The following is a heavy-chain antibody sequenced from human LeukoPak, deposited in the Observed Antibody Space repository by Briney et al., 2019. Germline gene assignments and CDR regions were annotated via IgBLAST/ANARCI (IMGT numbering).Heavy chain of an antibody. CDR3: ARDLLYSSTWYGDDAFDI. CDR1: GFTFSDYY. CDR2: ISSSGSTM. V-gene: IGHV3-11*01. J-gene: IGHJ3*02. Sequence: PGGSLRLSCAASGFTFSDYYMSWIRQAPGKGLEWVSYISSSGSTMYYADSVKGRFTISRDNAENSLYLQMNSLRAEDTAVYYCARDLLYSSTWYGDDAFDIWGQGTMVTVSS. D-gene: IGHD6-13*01.